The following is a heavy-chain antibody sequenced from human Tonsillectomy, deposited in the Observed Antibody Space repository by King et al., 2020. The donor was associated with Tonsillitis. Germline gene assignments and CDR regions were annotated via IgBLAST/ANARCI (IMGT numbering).Heavy chain of an antibody. Sequence: VQLQQSGPGLVKPSQTLSLTCAISGDSVSSTSVAWNWIRQSPSSGLEWLGRTYYYRSKWYNDHEVSVKSRITINSDTSKNQFSLHLNSVSPEDTAVYFCARGRASAFDYWGQGTLVTVSS. CDR1: GDSVSSTSVA. CDR2: TYYYRSKWYN. CDR3: ARGRASAFDY. J-gene: IGHJ4*02. V-gene: IGHV6-1*01.